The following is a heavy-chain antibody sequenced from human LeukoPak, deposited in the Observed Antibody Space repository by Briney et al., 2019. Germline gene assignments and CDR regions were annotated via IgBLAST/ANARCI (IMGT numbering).Heavy chain of an antibody. J-gene: IGHJ4*02. D-gene: IGHD5-24*01. CDR3: AKDIGRGLQGHDY. CDR2: IRWNSGGI. V-gene: IGHV3-9*01. Sequence: PGRSLRLSCAASGFTFADYAMHWVRQVPGKGMEWVSGIRWNSGGIAYADSVKGRFTISRDNAKNSLYLQMNSLRAEDTALYYCAKDIGRGLQGHDYWGQGTLVTVSS. CDR1: GFTFADYA.